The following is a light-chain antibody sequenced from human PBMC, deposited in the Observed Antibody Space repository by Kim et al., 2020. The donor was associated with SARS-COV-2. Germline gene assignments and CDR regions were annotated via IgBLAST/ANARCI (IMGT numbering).Light chain of an antibody. CDR3: SSHRTSSTLV. CDR1: SSDVGGYNS. Sequence: QSALTQPASVSGSPGQSITISCTGTSSDVGGYNSVSWYQHHADKAPKVLIYDVSKRPSGVADRFSGSKSGNTASLTISGLQSDDEADYYCSSHRTSSTLVFGGGTQLTVL. V-gene: IGLV2-14*03. J-gene: IGLJ2*01. CDR2: DVS.